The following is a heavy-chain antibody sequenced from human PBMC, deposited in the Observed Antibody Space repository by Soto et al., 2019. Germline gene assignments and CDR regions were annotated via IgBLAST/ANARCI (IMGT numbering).Heavy chain of an antibody. Sequence: AASVKVSCKASGGTFSSYAISWVRQAPGQGLEWMGGIIPIFGTANYAQKFQGRVTITADESTSTAYMELSSLRSEDTAVYYCARVGDYVWGSYRYGLDYWGQGTLVTVSS. CDR3: ARVGDYVWGSYRYGLDY. D-gene: IGHD3-16*02. V-gene: IGHV1-69*13. CDR2: IIPIFGTA. J-gene: IGHJ4*02. CDR1: GGTFSSYA.